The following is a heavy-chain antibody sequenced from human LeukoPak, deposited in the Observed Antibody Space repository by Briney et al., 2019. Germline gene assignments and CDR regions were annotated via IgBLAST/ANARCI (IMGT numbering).Heavy chain of an antibody. V-gene: IGHV1-2*02. CDR3: ARGGAYTYGYY. Sequence: ASVKVSCKASGYTFTDYYIHWVRQAPGQGLEWMGWVSPNSGGTNYAQKFQGRVTMTRDTSISTAYMELSSLRSDDTAVYYCARGGAYTYGYYWGQGTLVTVSS. CDR2: VSPNSGGT. CDR1: GYTFTDYY. D-gene: IGHD5-18*01. J-gene: IGHJ4*02.